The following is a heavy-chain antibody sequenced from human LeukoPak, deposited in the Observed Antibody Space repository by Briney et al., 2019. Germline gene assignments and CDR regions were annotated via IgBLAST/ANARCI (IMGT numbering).Heavy chain of an antibody. CDR3: ASHMTTVSTGDY. V-gene: IGHV3-23*01. CDR2: ISGSGGST. J-gene: IGHJ4*02. Sequence: GGSLRLSCAASGFTVSSNYMSWVRQAPGKGLEWVSAISGSGGSTYYADSVKGRFTISRDNSKNTLYLQMNSLRAEDTAVYYCASHMTTVSTGDYWGQGTLVTVSP. D-gene: IGHD4-17*01. CDR1: GFTVSSNY.